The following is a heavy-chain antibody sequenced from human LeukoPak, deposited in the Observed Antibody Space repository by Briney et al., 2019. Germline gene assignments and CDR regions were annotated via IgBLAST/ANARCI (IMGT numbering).Heavy chain of an antibody. D-gene: IGHD1-26*01. Sequence: GGSLRLSCAASGFTFSNAWMSWVRQAPGKGLEWVGRIKSKTDCGTTDYAAPVKGRFTISSDDSKNTLYLQMNSLKTGDTAVYYCTTVPGRGRSGYWGQGTLVTVSS. V-gene: IGHV3-15*01. CDR3: TTVPGRGRSGY. J-gene: IGHJ4*02. CDR2: IKSKTDCGTT. CDR1: GFTFSNAW.